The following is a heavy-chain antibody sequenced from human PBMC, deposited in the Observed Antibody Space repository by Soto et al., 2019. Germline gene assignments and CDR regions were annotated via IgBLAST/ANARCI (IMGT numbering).Heavy chain of an antibody. V-gene: IGHV4-59*01. CDR2: IYYSGST. J-gene: IGHJ5*02. CDR1: GGSISSYY. Sequence: QSQTLSLTCTVSGGSISSYYWSWIRQPPGKGLEWIGYIYYSGSTNYNPSLKSRVTISVDTSKNQFSLKLSSLTAADTAVYYCARLWFGELSHWFDPWGQGTLVTVSS. D-gene: IGHD3-10*01. CDR3: ARLWFGELSHWFDP.